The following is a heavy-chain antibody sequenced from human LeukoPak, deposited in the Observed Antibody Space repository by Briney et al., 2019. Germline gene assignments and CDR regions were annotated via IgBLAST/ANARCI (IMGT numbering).Heavy chain of an antibody. CDR1: GFTFSHYW. J-gene: IGHJ3*02. CDR2: INQDGNDK. Sequence: GGSLRLSCAASGFTFSHYWMSWVRHTPGKGLEWVANINQDGNDKYYVDSVKGRFTISKDNAKNSLYLQMNSLRAEDTAVYYCASLVVVVPAALHDAFDIWGQGTMVTVSS. D-gene: IGHD2-2*01. CDR3: ASLVVVVPAALHDAFDI. V-gene: IGHV3-7*01.